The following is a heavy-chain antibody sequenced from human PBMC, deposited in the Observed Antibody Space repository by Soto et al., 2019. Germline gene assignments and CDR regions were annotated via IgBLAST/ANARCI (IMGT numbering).Heavy chain of an antibody. V-gene: IGHV1-18*01. CDR3: ARLLGAPNWFDP. D-gene: IGHD3-10*01. CDR2: ISAYNGKT. J-gene: IGHJ5*02. CDR1: GYTFTSYG. Sequence: QVQLVQSAAEVKKPGASVKVSCKASGYTFTSYGISWVRQAPGQGLECMGWISAYNGKTNYAQKLQGRVTMTTDTSTSTAYRELRSLRSDDTAVYYCARLLGAPNWFDPWGQGTLVTVSS.